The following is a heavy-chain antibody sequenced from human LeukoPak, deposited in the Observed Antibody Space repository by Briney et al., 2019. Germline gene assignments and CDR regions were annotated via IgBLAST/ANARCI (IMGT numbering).Heavy chain of an antibody. CDR1: GGSISSSSYY. V-gene: IGHV4-39*01. CDR3: ARQLGSGWYRGNWFDP. D-gene: IGHD6-19*01. J-gene: IGHJ5*02. CDR2: IYYSGST. Sequence: SETLSLTCTVSGGSISSSSYYWGWIRQPPGKGLEWIGSIYYSGSTYYNPSLKSRVTISVDTSKNQFSLKPSSVTAADTAVYYCARQLGSGWYRGNWFDPWGQGTLVTVSS.